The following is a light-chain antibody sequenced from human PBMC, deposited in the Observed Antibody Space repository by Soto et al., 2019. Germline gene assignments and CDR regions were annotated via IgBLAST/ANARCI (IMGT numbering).Light chain of an antibody. J-gene: IGLJ1*01. CDR2: EVS. V-gene: IGLV2-14*01. CDR3: SSYSATNTLV. Sequence: SALTQPASVSGSPGQSITICCTGTSXDVGDYPYVSWYQQHPAKVPKLIIYEVSHRPSGITSRFSGSKSQNTASLTISGLQAEDEADYYCSSYSATNTLVFGSGTRSPS. CDR1: SXDVGDYPY.